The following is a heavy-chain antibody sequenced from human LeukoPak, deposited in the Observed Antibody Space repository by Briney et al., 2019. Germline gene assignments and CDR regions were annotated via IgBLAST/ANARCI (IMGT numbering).Heavy chain of an antibody. Sequence: PGGSLRLSCAVSGITLSNYGMSWVRQAPGKGLEWVANIKQDGSEKYYVDSVKGRFTISRDNAKNSLYLQMNSLRAEDTAVYYCARDATTGYSSGWYDYWGQGTLVTVSS. J-gene: IGHJ4*02. V-gene: IGHV3-7*01. D-gene: IGHD6-19*01. CDR1: GITLSNYG. CDR3: ARDATTGYSSGWYDY. CDR2: IKQDGSEK.